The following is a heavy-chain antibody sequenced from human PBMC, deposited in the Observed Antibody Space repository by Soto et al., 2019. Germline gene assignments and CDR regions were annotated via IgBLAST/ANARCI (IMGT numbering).Heavy chain of an antibody. Sequence: QVQLVQSGAEVKKPGASVKVSCKTSGYTFTNFGLSWVRQAPGQGLEWMGWISAYNGNTNNAQNFQGRDPSTTDTSTRTADMELRSLRSDDTAVYYCARGGTPIDSWGQGTLVTVSS. CDR3: ARGGTPIDS. D-gene: IGHD3-16*01. CDR2: ISAYNGNT. V-gene: IGHV1-18*01. J-gene: IGHJ4*02. CDR1: GYTFTNFG.